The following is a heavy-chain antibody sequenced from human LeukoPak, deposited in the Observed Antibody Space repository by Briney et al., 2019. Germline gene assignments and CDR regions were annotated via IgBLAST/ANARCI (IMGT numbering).Heavy chain of an antibody. Sequence: GGSLRLSCAASGFTFSSYAIHWVRQAPGKGLEWGAVISYDGRNKYCAHSVKGRFTISRDNSKNTVSLQMDSLRAEDTAVYSCARGAYQQAFDYWGQGTQVTVSS. CDR3: ARGAYQQAFDY. CDR2: ISYDGRNK. D-gene: IGHD3-16*01. J-gene: IGHJ4*02. CDR1: GFTFSSYA. V-gene: IGHV3-30-3*01.